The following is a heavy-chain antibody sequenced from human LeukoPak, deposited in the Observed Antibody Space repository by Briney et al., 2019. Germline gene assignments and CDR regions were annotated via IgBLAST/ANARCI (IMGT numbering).Heavy chain of an antibody. CDR1: GDSVSSNSAA. Sequence: SQTLSLTCAISGDSVSSNSAAWTWIRQSPSRGLEWLGRTYYWSKWYNDYAVSVKDRVTINPDTARNEFSLHLNSVTPEDTAVYFCARCLHDKGCLGYFDYWGQGILVTASS. CDR2: TYYWSKWYN. V-gene: IGHV6-1*01. J-gene: IGHJ4*02. D-gene: IGHD4/OR15-4a*01. CDR3: ARCLHDKGCLGYFDY.